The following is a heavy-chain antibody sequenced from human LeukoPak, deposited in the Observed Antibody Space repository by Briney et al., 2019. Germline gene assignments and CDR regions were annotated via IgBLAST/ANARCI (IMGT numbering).Heavy chain of an antibody. Sequence: GASVKVSCKASDYDFTSVGITWVRQAPGQGPEWMGWISPYNGDTRYVQKLQGRVTMTTDTSTSTAYMELRSLRFDDTAVYYCARAGSGGGWYFDYWGQGTLVTVSS. J-gene: IGHJ4*02. CDR1: DYDFTSVG. D-gene: IGHD6-19*01. CDR2: ISPYNGDT. V-gene: IGHV1-18*01. CDR3: ARAGSGGGWYFDY.